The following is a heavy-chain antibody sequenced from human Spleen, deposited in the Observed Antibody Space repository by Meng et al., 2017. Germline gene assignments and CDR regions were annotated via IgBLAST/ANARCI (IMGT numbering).Heavy chain of an antibody. CDR2: ISSSSSLV. CDR3: ARGPSHYYDASGRYGYFDS. CDR1: GFTLNNHA. V-gene: IGHV3-21*01. Sequence: GGSLRLSCAVSGFTLNNHAMSWVRQAPGKGLEWVSCISSSSSLVYYADSVKGRFTISRDNAKNSLYLQMNSLGAEDTAVYYCARGPSHYYDASGRYGYFDSWGQGTLVTVSS. J-gene: IGHJ4*02. D-gene: IGHD3-22*01.